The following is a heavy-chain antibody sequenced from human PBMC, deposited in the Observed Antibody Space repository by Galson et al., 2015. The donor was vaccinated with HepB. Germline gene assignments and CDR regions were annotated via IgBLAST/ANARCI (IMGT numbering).Heavy chain of an antibody. J-gene: IGHJ4*02. CDR3: ARGCPDCGGAMTFDY. CDR1: GYTFTSYY. Sequence: SVKVSCKASGYTFTSYYMHWVRQAPGQGLEWMGVINPSGGSTSYAQKFQGGVTMTRDTSTSTVYMELSSLRSEDTAVYYCARGCPDCGGAMTFDYWGQGTLVTVSS. CDR2: INPSGGST. V-gene: IGHV1-46*03. D-gene: IGHD2-21*01.